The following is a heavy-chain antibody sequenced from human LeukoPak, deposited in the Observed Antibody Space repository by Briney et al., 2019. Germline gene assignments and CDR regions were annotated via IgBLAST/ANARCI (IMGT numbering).Heavy chain of an antibody. CDR2: ISGGGSGGST. J-gene: IGHJ6*03. Sequence: PGGSLRLSCAASGFTFSSSAMSWVRQAPGKGLEWVSNISGGGSGGSTYYADSVKGRFTISRDNSKNTLYLQMNSLRAEDTAVYYCASTTRGGTYYYYMDVWGKGTTVTISS. D-gene: IGHD1-1*01. V-gene: IGHV3-23*01. CDR1: GFTFSSSA. CDR3: ASTTRGGTYYYYMDV.